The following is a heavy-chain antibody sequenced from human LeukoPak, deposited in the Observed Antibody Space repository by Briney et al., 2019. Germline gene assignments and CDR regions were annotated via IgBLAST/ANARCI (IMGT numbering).Heavy chain of an antibody. CDR2: ISSSGSTI. CDR3: AQIYTYGSSQFDY. J-gene: IGHJ4*02. D-gene: IGHD5-18*01. V-gene: IGHV3-48*04. Sequence: PGGSLRLSCAASGFAFSTYSMSWVRQAAGKGLEWVSYISSSGSTIYYADSVKGRFTISRDNAKNSLYLQMNSLRAEDTAVYYCAQIYTYGSSQFDYWGQGTLVTVSS. CDR1: GFAFSTYS.